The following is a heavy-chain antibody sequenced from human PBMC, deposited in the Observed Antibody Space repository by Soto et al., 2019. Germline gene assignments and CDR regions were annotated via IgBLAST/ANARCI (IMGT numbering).Heavy chain of an antibody. D-gene: IGHD5-18*01. Sequence: PSQTLSLTCAISGDSVSSNSAAWNWIRQSPSRGLEWLGRTYYRSKWDSDYAMSVESRITIAPDTSKNHLPLHLNSVTPEDTAVYYCARERDTAMVNFMDVWGQGTTVTVSS. CDR1: GDSVSSNSAA. V-gene: IGHV6-1*01. CDR2: TYYRSKWDS. CDR3: ARERDTAMVNFMDV. J-gene: IGHJ6*02.